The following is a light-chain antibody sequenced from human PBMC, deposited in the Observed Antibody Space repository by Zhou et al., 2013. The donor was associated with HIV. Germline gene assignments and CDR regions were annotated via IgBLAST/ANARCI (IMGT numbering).Light chain of an antibody. Sequence: QSALTQPASMSGSPGQSITIFCTGTTSDFGDYDFVSWYQQHPGKSPQNSYFMMSLIGPQGFRHRFSGSKSGNTASLTVSGLQIEDEGHYYCSSYASGTTLVVFGGGTKLTVL. J-gene: IGLJ3*02. V-gene: IGLV2-14*03. CDR1: TSDFGDYDF. CDR3: SSYASGTTLVV. CDR2: MS.